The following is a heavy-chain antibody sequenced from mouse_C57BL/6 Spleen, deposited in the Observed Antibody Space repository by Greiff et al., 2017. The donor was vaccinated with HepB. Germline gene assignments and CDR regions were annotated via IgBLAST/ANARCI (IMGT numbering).Heavy chain of an antibody. CDR1: GFTFSSYG. Sequence: EVQGVESGGDLVKPGGSLKLSCAASGFTFSSYGMSWVRQTPDKRLEWVATISSGGSYTYYPDSVKGRFTISRDNAKNTLYLHMCSLKSEDTAMYYCARHEADGYPYFDYWGQGTTLTVSS. CDR2: ISSGGSYT. J-gene: IGHJ2*01. CDR3: ARHEADGYPYFDY. D-gene: IGHD2-3*01. V-gene: IGHV5-6*01.